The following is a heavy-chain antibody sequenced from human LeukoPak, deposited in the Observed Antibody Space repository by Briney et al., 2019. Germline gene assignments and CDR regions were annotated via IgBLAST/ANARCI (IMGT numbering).Heavy chain of an antibody. CDR1: GGSISSDGNS. J-gene: IGHJ4*02. Sequence: SETLSLTCAVSGGSISSDGNSWSWIRQPPGKGLEWIGYIYHSGSTYSNPSLKSRVTISIDTSKNQFSLKLTSVTAADTAVYYCARDRNRLRIFDYWGQGTLVTVSS. V-gene: IGHV4-30-2*05. CDR2: IYHSGST. D-gene: IGHD1-14*01. CDR3: ARDRNRLRIFDY.